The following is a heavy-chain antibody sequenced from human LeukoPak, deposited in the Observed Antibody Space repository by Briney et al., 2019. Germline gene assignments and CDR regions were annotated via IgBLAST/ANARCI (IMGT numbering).Heavy chain of an antibody. CDR1: GFTLRSYG. V-gene: IGHV3-30*02. D-gene: IGHD3-22*01. Sequence: GGALRLSCAASGFTLRSYGMHWVRQAPGKGLEWVAFIRYDGSNKYYADSVKGGFTLSRDNFKNTLYLQMNSLRAEDTAVYYCAKVQSITVIGGQEYYFDCWRQGTLVGVCS. J-gene: IGHJ4*02. CDR3: AKVQSITVIGGQEYYFDC. CDR2: IRYDGSNK.